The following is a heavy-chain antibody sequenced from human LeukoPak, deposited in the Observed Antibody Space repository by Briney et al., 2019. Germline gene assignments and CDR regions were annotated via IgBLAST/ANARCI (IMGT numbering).Heavy chain of an antibody. CDR1: GFTFSSYG. D-gene: IGHD4-17*01. Sequence: GGSLRLSCAASGFTFSSYGMHWVRQAPGTGLEWVAFIRYDGSNKYYADSVKGRFTISRDNSKNTLYLQMNSLRAEDTAVYYCAKGSSKYGDYINYYGMDVWGQGTTVTVSS. CDR3: AKGSSKYGDYINYYGMDV. V-gene: IGHV3-30*02. CDR2: IRYDGSNK. J-gene: IGHJ6*02.